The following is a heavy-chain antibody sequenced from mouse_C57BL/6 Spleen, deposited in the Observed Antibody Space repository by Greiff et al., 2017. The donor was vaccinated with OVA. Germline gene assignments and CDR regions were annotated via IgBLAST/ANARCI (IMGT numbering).Heavy chain of an antibody. J-gene: IGHJ1*03. CDR3: TSPHYYGSSYSDWYFDV. CDR2: IYPGNSDT. D-gene: IGHD1-1*01. Sequence: VQLKESGTVLARPGASVKMSCKTSGYTFTSYWMHWVKQRPGQGLEWIGAIYPGNSDTSYNQKFKGKAKLTAVTSASTAYMELSSLTNEDSAVYYCTSPHYYGSSYSDWYFDVWGTGTTVTVSS. CDR1: GYTFTSYW. V-gene: IGHV1-5*01.